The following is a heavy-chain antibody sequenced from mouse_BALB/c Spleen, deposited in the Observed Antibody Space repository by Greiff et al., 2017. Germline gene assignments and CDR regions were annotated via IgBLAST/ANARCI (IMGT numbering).Heavy chain of an antibody. J-gene: IGHJ4*01. CDR2: IDPSDSET. CDR1: GYTFTSYW. V-gene: IGHV1-69*02. CDR3: ARRNDGYYGSMDY. D-gene: IGHD2-3*01. Sequence: VQLQQPGAELVKPGAPVKLSCKASGYTFTSYWMNWVKQRPGRGLEWIGRIDPSDSETHYNQKFKDKATLTVDKSSSTAYIQLSSLTSEDSAVYYCARRNDGYYGSMDYWGQGTSVTVSS.